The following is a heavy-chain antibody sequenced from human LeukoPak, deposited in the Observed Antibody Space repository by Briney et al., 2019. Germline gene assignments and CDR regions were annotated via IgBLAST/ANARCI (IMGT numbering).Heavy chain of an antibody. D-gene: IGHD2-15*01. V-gene: IGHV4-59*01. CDR2: IYYSGGT. J-gene: IGHJ5*02. Sequence: SETLSLTCTVSGGSISSYYWSWIRQPPGKGLEWIGYIYYSGGTNYNPSLKSRVTISVDTSKNQFSLKLSSVTAADTAVYYCAREYCSGGSCYSYNWFDPWGQGTLVTVSS. CDR3: AREYCSGGSCYSYNWFDP. CDR1: GGSISSYY.